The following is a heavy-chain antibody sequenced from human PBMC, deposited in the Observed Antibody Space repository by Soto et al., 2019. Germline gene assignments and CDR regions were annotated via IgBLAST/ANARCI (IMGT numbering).Heavy chain of an antibody. Sequence: PVGSLRLSCAASGFTLSSNYMSWVRQAPGKGLEWVSVFYSGGSTYYADSVKGRFTISRDNSKNTLYLQMNSLRAEDTALYYCARVSTTAKTFEFWGQGTLVTVSS. D-gene: IGHD4-17*01. CDR3: ARVSTTAKTFEF. CDR1: GFTLSSNY. V-gene: IGHV3-53*01. J-gene: IGHJ4*02. CDR2: FYSGGST.